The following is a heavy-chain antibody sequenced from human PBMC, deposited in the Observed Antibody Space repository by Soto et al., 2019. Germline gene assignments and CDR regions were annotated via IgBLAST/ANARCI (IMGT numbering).Heavy chain of an antibody. CDR3: ARDDMVMGDAFDI. D-gene: IGHD2-21*01. V-gene: IGHV1-18*04. CDR2: ISAYNGNT. Sequence: ASVKVSFNASCCTFTSYGISCLRQAPGQVLDWMGWISAYNGNTNYAQKLQGRVTMTTDTSTSTAYMELRSLRSDDTAVYYCARDDMVMGDAFDIWGQGTMVTVSS. J-gene: IGHJ3*02. CDR1: CCTFTSYG.